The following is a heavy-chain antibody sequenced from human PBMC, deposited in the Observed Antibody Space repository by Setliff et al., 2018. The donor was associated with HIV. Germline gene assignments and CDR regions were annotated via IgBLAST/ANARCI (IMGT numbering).Heavy chain of an antibody. D-gene: IGHD1-1*01. CDR2: IIPSGST. Sequence: SETLSLTCTVSGGSISNYYWSWIRQPPGKTLEWIGEIIPSGSTNYNPSLKSRVTISVDTSKNQFSLRLSSVTAADTAVYYCARDERASFGGLDVWGQGTTVTVS. V-gene: IGHV4-59*01. CDR3: ARDERASFGGLDV. CDR1: GGSISNYY. J-gene: IGHJ6*02.